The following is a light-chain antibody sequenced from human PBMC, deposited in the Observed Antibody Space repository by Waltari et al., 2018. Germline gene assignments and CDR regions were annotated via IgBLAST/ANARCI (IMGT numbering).Light chain of an antibody. CDR1: QSISSSY. J-gene: IGKJ5*01. Sequence: DIVLTQSPGTLSLSPGESVTPACRARQSISSSYVAWYQQKSGQAPRLIMYHASTRATGIPDRFSGRGSVRDFTLTISGLEPEDCAVYYCQQYGSSSITFGQGTRLDIK. CDR2: HAS. V-gene: IGKV3-20*01. CDR3: QQYGSSSIT.